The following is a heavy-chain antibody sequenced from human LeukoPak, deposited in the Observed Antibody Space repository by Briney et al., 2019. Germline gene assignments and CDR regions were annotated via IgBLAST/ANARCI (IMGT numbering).Heavy chain of an antibody. D-gene: IGHD6-13*01. CDR3: GRVIAGAIDY. CDR1: GYTFSGHS. V-gene: IGHV3-7*01. CDR2: INLDGSER. J-gene: IGHJ4*02. Sequence: GGSLRLSCAASGYTFSGHSMTWVRLAPGKGLEWVANINLDGSERFYVDFVKGRFTISRDNADNSMYLQMNSLRAEDTAVYYCGRVIAGAIDYWGQGTLVTVSS.